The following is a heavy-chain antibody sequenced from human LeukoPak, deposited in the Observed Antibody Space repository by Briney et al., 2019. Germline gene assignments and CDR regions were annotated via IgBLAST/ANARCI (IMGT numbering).Heavy chain of an antibody. Sequence: PGGSLKLSCAASGFTFSGSAMHWVRQASGKGLEWVGRIRSKANSYATAYAASVKGRFTISRDDSKNTAYLQMNSLKTEDTAVYYYTRPLGNYYGMDVWGKGTTVTVSS. CDR2: IRSKANSYAT. CDR3: TRPLGNYYGMDV. V-gene: IGHV3-73*01. D-gene: IGHD7-27*01. CDR1: GFTFSGSA. J-gene: IGHJ6*04.